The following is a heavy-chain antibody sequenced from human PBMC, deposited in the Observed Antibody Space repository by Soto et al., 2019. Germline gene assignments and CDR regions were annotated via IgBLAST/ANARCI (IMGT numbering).Heavy chain of an antibody. CDR2: IYYSGST. CDR3: ARGDYGDYAFDY. CDR1: GGSISSGGYY. V-gene: IGHV4-31*03. J-gene: IGHJ4*02. D-gene: IGHD4-17*01. Sequence: SETLSLTCTVSGGSISSGGYYWSWIPQHPGKGLEWIGYIYYSGSTYYNPSLKSRVTISVDTSKNQFSLKLSSVTAADTAVYYCARGDYGDYAFDYWGQGTLVTVSS.